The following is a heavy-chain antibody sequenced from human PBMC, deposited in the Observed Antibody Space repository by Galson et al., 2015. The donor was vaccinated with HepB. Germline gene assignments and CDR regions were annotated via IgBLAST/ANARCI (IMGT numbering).Heavy chain of an antibody. Sequence: LSLTCTVSGGSISRSDYYWAWIRQPPGKGLEWIGNSYYSGTTYYNPSLKSRVTISVDTSKNHFSLSLSSVTAADTAVYYCARRTATYSGWFGPWGQGTLITVSS. J-gene: IGHJ5*02. D-gene: IGHD2-15*01. CDR1: GGSISRSDYY. CDR3: ARRTATYSGWFGP. V-gene: IGHV4-39*02. CDR2: SYYSGTT.